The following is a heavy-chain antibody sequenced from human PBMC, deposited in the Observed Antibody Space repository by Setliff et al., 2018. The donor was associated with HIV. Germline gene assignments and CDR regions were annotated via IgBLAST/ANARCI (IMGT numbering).Heavy chain of an antibody. J-gene: IGHJ5*02. CDR3: ARDFTYYYDSSGYQGFDP. D-gene: IGHD3-22*01. CDR1: GFRFRGHA. CDR2: ISGSGGST. Sequence: GGSLRLSCVASGFRFRGHAMNWVRQAPGKGLEWVSVISGSGGSTFYADSVKGRFTISRDNSKNTVYLQMNSLRAEDTAVYYCARDFTYYYDSSGYQGFDPWGQGTLVTVSS. V-gene: IGHV3-23*01.